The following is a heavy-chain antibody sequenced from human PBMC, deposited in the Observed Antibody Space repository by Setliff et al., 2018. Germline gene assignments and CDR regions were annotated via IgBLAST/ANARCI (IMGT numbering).Heavy chain of an antibody. CDR1: GFTFSDYY. Sequence: GGSLRLSCAASGFTFSDYYMSWIRQAPGKGLEWVSSISSSSSYIYYADSVRGRFTISRDISKNTLYLQMNSLRPEDTAVYYCARGGDYCGGECYIPPPDSYWGQGTLVTVSS. D-gene: IGHD2-21*01. J-gene: IGHJ4*02. V-gene: IGHV3-11*06. CDR2: ISSSSSYI. CDR3: ARGGDYCGGECYIPPPDSY.